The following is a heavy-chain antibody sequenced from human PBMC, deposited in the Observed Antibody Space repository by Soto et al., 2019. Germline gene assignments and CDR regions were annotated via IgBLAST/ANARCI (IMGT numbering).Heavy chain of an antibody. J-gene: IGHJ4*02. CDR1: VYRFTGYC. V-gene: IGHV5-10-1*03. CDR2: IAPRDSYT. CDR3: VRYSTNNRLEV. D-gene: IGHD1-1*01. Sequence: EVQLVQSGAEVKKPGDALHISCTVCVYRFTGYCISWLRQVPGKVLELMGKIAPRDSYTNYSLSFQGHASISTDKSTSSVNLTWNSLRATDSAIYYRVRYSTNNRLEVWGQGPLVTVSS.